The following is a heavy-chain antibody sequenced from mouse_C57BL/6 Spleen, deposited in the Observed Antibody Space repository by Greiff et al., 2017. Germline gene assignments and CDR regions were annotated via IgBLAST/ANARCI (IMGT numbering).Heavy chain of an antibody. J-gene: IGHJ4*01. V-gene: IGHV5-6*01. CDR3: ARVFTTELGYCTMDY. D-gene: IGHD1-1*01. CDR2: ISRGGGYT. CDR1: GYTFTGYG. Sequence: EVQLEESGGDLVKPGGSLKLSCAASGYTFTGYGMSWVRQTPDHRLEWVATISRGGGYTYYPDSVKGRFIISRDTAKNTLYLQMSSLKSEDTAMXYGARVFTTELGYCTMDYWGQGTSVTVSS.